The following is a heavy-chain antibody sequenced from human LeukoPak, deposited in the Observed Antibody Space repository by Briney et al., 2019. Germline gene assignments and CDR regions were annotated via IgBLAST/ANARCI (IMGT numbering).Heavy chain of an antibody. CDR3: ARALEDSSSWSPSWFDP. J-gene: IGHJ5*02. V-gene: IGHV4-31*03. Sequence: PSETLSLTCTVPGGSISSGGYYWSWIRQHPGKGLEWIGYIYYSGSTYYNPSLKSRVTISVDTSKNQFSLKLSSVTAADTAVYYCARALEDSSSWSPSWFDPWGQGTLVTVSS. CDR1: GGSISSGGYY. CDR2: IYYSGST. D-gene: IGHD6-13*01.